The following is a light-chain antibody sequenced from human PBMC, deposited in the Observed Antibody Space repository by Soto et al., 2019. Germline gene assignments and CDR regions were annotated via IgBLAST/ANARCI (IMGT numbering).Light chain of an antibody. J-gene: IGLJ1*01. CDR2: YVD. Sequence: QSALTQPASVSGSPGQSITISCTGTSRDVGAYDYVSWYLQYPDKAPQLLIYYVDHRPSGVSSRFSGSKSGNTASLTISGLQAEDEGDYYCCSYADGSIYFFGTGP. V-gene: IGLV2-14*03. CDR3: CSYADGSIYF. CDR1: SRDVGAYDY.